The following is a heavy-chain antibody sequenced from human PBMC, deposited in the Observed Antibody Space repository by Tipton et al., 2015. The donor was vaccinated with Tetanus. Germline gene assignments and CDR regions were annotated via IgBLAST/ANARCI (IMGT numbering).Heavy chain of an antibody. J-gene: IGHJ5*01. CDR1: GGSINNGAYT. Sequence: TLSLTCTVSGGSINNGAYTWSWIRQSPEKGLEWIGYIFHTGGTYYNPSLKSRVTISVDGPKNQFSLNLKSVTAADTAVYYCARSHGSGGLLWFDSWGQGTLVTVSS. V-gene: IGHV4-30-2*06. CDR2: IFHTGGT. D-gene: IGHD3-10*01. CDR3: ARSHGSGGLLWFDS.